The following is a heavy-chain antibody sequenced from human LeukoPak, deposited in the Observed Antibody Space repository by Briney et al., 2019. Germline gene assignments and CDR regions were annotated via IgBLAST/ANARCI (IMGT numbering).Heavy chain of an antibody. CDR1: GGSISSGSYY. CDR3: ARDDCSGGSCYSH. D-gene: IGHD2-15*01. Sequence: SETLSLTCTVSGGSISSGSYYWSWIRQPAGKGLEWIGRIYTSGSTNYNPSLKSRVTISVDTSKNQFSLKLSSVTAADTAVYHCARDDCSGGSCYSHWGQGTLVTVSS. J-gene: IGHJ4*02. V-gene: IGHV4-61*02. CDR2: IYTSGST.